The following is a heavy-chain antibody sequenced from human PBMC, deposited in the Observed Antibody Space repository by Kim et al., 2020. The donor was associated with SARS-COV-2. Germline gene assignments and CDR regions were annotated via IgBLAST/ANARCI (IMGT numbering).Heavy chain of an antibody. Sequence: NYAQKFQGRVPITADESTSTAYMELSSLRSEDTAVYYCARGVDYSYGMDVWGQGTTVTVSS. V-gene: IGHV1-69*01. D-gene: IGHD4-4*01. CDR3: ARGVDYSYGMDV. J-gene: IGHJ6*02.